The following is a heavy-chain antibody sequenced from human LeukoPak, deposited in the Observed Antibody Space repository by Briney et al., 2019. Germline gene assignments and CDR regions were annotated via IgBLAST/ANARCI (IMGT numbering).Heavy chain of an antibody. J-gene: IGHJ5*02. CDR2: VSGSGGNT. Sequence: GGSLRLSCAASGFTFRTYAMSWVRQAPGKGLEWVSTVSGSGGNTYYADYVKGRFTISRDNSKNTLYLQMNSLRAEDTAVYYCASGSPLNWFDPWGQGTLVTVSS. V-gene: IGHV3-23*01. D-gene: IGHD1-26*01. CDR1: GFTFRTYA. CDR3: ASGSPLNWFDP.